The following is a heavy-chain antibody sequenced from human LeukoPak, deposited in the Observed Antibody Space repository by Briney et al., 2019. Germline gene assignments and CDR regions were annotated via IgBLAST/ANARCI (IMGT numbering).Heavy chain of an antibody. D-gene: IGHD6-19*01. V-gene: IGHV3-21*01. CDR3: ARGGYSSGWYLSY. Sequence: PGGSLRLSCAASGFTFSSYSMNWVRQAPGKGLEWVSSISSSSSYIYYADSVKGRFTISRDNAKNSLYLQMNSLRAEDTAVYYCARGGYSSGWYLSYWGQGTLVTVPS. J-gene: IGHJ4*02. CDR2: ISSSSSYI. CDR1: GFTFSSYS.